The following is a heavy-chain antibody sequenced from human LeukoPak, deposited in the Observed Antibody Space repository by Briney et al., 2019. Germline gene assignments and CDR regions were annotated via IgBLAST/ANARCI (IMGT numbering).Heavy chain of an antibody. CDR3: ASGFRRPQKQSPFDY. CDR1: GYTFTGYY. V-gene: IGHV1-46*01. J-gene: IGHJ4*02. CDR2: INPSGGST. D-gene: IGHD1/OR15-1a*01. Sequence: ASVKVSCKASGYTFTGYYMHWVRQAPGQGLEWMGWINPSGGSTSYAQKFQGRVTMTRDTSTSTVYMELSSLRSEDTAVYYCASGFRRPQKQSPFDYWGQGTLVTVSS.